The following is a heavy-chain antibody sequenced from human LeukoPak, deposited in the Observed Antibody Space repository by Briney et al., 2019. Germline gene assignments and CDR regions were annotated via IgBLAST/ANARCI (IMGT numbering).Heavy chain of an antibody. Sequence: GGSLRLSCAASGLTVSSNYMNWVRQARGKGLEWVSVIYSDGTTYYADSVKGRFIISRDNSKNTLYLQMNSVRAEDTAVYYCAREGSSGWYEFWFDPWGQGTLVTVSS. CDR1: GLTVSSNY. V-gene: IGHV3-66*01. D-gene: IGHD6-19*01. CDR2: IYSDGTT. CDR3: AREGSSGWYEFWFDP. J-gene: IGHJ5*02.